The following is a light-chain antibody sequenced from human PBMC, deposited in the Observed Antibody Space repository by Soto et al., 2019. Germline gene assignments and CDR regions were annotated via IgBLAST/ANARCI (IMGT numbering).Light chain of an antibody. CDR1: SSDIGDYTH. CDR3: CSYAGSNNFV. J-gene: IGLJ1*01. Sequence: QSALTQPASVSGSPGQSITISCTGTSSDIGDYTHVSWYQQHPGKAPKLIIYEVSDRPSGVSNRFSGSKSGNTASLTISGLQTEDEADYYCCSYAGSNNFVFGTGTKLTVL. CDR2: EVS. V-gene: IGLV2-14*01.